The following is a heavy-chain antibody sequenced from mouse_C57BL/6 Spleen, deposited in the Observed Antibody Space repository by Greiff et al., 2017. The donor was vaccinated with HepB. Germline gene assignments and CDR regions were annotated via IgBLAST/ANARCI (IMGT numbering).Heavy chain of an antibody. J-gene: IGHJ2*01. Sequence: EVQLQESGPGLVKPSQSLSLTCSVTGYSITSGYYWNWIRQFPGNKLEWMGYISYDGSNNYNPSLKNRISITRDTSKNQFFLKLNSVTTEDTATYYCARVHITTVGFDDWGQGTTLTVSS. CDR3: ARVHITTVGFDD. CDR2: ISYDGSN. V-gene: IGHV3-6*01. D-gene: IGHD1-1*01. CDR1: GYSITSGYY.